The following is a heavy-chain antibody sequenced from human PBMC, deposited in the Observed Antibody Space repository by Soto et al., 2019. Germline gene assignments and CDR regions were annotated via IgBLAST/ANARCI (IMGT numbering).Heavy chain of an antibody. CDR2: TYWDDDK. CDR3: VHESIPIFGGFYMDV. V-gene: IGHV2-5*02. Sequence: QITLKESGPALVKPTQTLTLTCTFSGFSLTTRGVAVGWVRQPPGKALEWLSLTYWDDDKRYTPSLRTRLSISKGTTDTQVVLTMTDTDPADTATYYCVHESIPIFGGFYMDVWGKGTTVTVSS. D-gene: IGHD3-3*01. CDR1: GFSLTTRGVA. J-gene: IGHJ6*03.